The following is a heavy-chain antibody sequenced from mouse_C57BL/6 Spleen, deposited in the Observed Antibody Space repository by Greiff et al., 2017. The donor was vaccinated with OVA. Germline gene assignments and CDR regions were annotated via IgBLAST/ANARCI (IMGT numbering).Heavy chain of an antibody. V-gene: IGHV3-8*01. Sequence: EVQLQQSGPGLAKPSQTLSLTSDYWNWIRKFPGNKLEYMGYISYSGSTYYNPSLKSRISITRDTSKNQYYLQLNSVTTEDTATYYCASSPDSSGYVWFAYWGQGTLVTVSA. CDR3: ASSPDSSGYVWFAY. CDR1: SDY. CDR2: ISYSGST. J-gene: IGHJ3*01. D-gene: IGHD3-2*02.